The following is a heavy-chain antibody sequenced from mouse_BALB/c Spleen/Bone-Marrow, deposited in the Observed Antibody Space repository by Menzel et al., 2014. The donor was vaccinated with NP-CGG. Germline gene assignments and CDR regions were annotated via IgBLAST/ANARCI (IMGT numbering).Heavy chain of an antibody. Sequence: EVQLQESGAEFVKPGASVKLSCTASGFNIKDTYMHWVKQRPEQGLEWIGRIDPANGSTKYDPKFQGKATITADTSSSTAYLQLSSLTSEDTAVYYCASYVYGYYFDYWGQGTALTVSS. V-gene: IGHV14-3*02. CDR2: IDPANGST. CDR3: ASYVYGYYFDY. D-gene: IGHD2-2*01. J-gene: IGHJ2*01. CDR1: GFNIKDTY.